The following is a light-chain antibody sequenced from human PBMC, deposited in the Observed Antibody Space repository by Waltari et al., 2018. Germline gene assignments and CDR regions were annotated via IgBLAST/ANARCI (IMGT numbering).Light chain of an antibody. Sequence: DIVMTQSPDTLTVSLGERATINCKTSQRVLYPSNNKNYLGWYQQKPGQPPKLLIYLASTRDSGVPDRFIGSGSGTDFTLTINSLQAEDVAVYYCQQYFTSPSLTFGGGNKVEI. CDR1: QRVLYPSNNKNY. CDR3: QQYFTSPSLT. J-gene: IGKJ4*01. V-gene: IGKV4-1*01. CDR2: LAS.